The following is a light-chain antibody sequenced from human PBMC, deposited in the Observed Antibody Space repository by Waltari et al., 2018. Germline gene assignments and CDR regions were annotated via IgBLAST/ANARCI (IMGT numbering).Light chain of an antibody. CDR1: QSVSSSS. J-gene: IGKJ2*01. V-gene: IGKV3-20*01. Sequence: EIVLTQSPGTLSLSPGERATLSCRASQSVSSSSLAWYQQKPGQAPRLLIYAASSRAPGIPDRFSGSASGTDFTLTISRLEPEDFAVYYCQHYGRSPYTFGQGTKLEIK. CDR3: QHYGRSPYT. CDR2: AAS.